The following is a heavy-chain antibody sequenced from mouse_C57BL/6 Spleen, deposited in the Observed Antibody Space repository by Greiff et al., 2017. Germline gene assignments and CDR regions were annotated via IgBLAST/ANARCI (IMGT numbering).Heavy chain of an antibody. D-gene: IGHD2-4*01. CDR2: IWRGGST. V-gene: IGHV2-5*01. Sequence: VKLVESGPGLVQPSQSLSITCTVSGFSLTSYGVHWVRQSPGKGLEWLGVIWRGGSTDYNAAFMSRLSITKDNSKSQVFFKMNSLQDDDTAIYYCASHYDYYYYAMDYWGQGTSVTVSS. J-gene: IGHJ4*01. CDR3: ASHYDYYYYAMDY. CDR1: GFSLTSYG.